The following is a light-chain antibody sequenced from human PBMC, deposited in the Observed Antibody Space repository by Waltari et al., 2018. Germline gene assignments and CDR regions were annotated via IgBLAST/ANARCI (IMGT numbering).Light chain of an antibody. Sequence: VWTQSPGTLSLSPGERATLSCRASQRLTKNYLAWYQQKPGQAPRLLIYGASSRAAGIPDRFSGSGSVTDFTLTISRLEPEDFAVYYCQQYGSSVLYTFGQGTKLEIK. V-gene: IGKV3-20*01. CDR2: GAS. CDR3: QQYGSSVLYT. CDR1: QRLTKNY. J-gene: IGKJ2*01.